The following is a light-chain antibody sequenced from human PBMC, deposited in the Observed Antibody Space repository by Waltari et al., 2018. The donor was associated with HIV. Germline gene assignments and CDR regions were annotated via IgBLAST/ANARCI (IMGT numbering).Light chain of an antibody. CDR1: SSDVGAYNY. V-gene: IGLV2-11*01. CDR3: CSYAGSSYV. Sequence: QSALTQPRSVSGSPGQSVTISCTGTSSDVGAYNYVSWYQQHPGKAPKLMIYDVTKRPSVFPDRFPGSKSGNTASLTISGLQAEDEADYYCCSYAGSSYVFGTGTNVTVL. J-gene: IGLJ1*01. CDR2: DVT.